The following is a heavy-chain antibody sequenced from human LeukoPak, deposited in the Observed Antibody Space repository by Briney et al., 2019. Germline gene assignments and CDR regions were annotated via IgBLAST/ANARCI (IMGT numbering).Heavy chain of an antibody. Sequence: ASVKVSCKASGYTFTSYDINWVRQATGQGLEWMGWMNPNSGNTGYAQKFQGRVTMTRNTSISTACMELSSLRSEDTAVYYCARAGSGSYYRWFDPWGQGTLVTVSS. CDR1: GYTFTSYD. J-gene: IGHJ5*02. V-gene: IGHV1-8*01. D-gene: IGHD3-10*01. CDR3: ARAGSGSYYRWFDP. CDR2: MNPNSGNT.